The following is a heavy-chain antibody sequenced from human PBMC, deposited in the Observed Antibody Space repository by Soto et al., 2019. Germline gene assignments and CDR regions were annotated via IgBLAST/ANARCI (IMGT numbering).Heavy chain of an antibody. CDR3: AKGAVASLVYYYGMDV. J-gene: IGHJ6*01. CDR1: GFTFSSYA. D-gene: IGHD6-19*01. V-gene: IGHV3-23*01. CDR2: ISGSGGTT. Sequence: EVQLLESGGGLVQPGGSLRLSCAASGFTFSSYAMSWFRQAPGKGLEWVSAISGSGGTTYYADSVKGRFTISRDNSQNTLYLQMNSLRAEDTAVYYCAKGAVASLVYYYGMDVWGEGTTVTVSS.